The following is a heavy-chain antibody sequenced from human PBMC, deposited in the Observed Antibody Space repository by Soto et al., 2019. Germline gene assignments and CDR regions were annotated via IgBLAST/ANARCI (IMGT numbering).Heavy chain of an antibody. Sequence: GGSLRLSCSASGFTFSIYAMHWVRQAPGKGLEYVSSISTNGGSTHYADSVKGRFTISRDNSKNTQYLQMSSLRADDTAVYYCAKGEYYYDSSGYYPFDYWGQGT. V-gene: IGHV3-64D*06. J-gene: IGHJ4*02. CDR3: AKGEYYYDSSGYYPFDY. CDR1: GFTFSIYA. D-gene: IGHD3-22*01. CDR2: ISTNGGST.